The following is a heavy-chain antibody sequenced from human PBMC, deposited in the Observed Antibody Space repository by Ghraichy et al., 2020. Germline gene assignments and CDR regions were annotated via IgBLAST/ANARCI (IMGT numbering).Heavy chain of an antibody. CDR2: IKQDGSEK. J-gene: IGHJ6*02. CDR1: GFTFSSYW. V-gene: IGHV3-7*01. Sequence: GESLNISCAASGFTFSSYWMSWVRQAPGKGLEWVANIKQDGSEKYYVDSVKGRFTISRDNAKNSLYLQMNSLRAEDTAVYYCARILGYCSSTSCHSYYYYGMDVWGQGTTVTVSS. CDR3: ARILGYCSSTSCHSYYYYGMDV. D-gene: IGHD2-2*01.